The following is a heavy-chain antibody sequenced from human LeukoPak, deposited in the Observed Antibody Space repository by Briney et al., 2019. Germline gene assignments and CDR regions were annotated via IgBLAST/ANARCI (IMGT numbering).Heavy chain of an antibody. CDR2: IYYSGST. V-gene: IGHV4-59*08. CDR3: ARLNGSRDRYCSSTSCNYFDY. D-gene: IGHD2-2*01. Sequence: SETLSLTCTVSGGSISSYYWSWIRQPPGKGLEWIGYIYYSGSTNYNPCLKSRVTISVDTSKNQFSLKLSSVTAADPAVYYCARLNGSRDRYCSSTSCNYFDYWGQGTLVTVSS. CDR1: GGSISSYY. J-gene: IGHJ4*02.